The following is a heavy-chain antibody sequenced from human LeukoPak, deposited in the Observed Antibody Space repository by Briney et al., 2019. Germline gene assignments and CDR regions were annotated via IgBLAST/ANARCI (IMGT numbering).Heavy chain of an antibody. D-gene: IGHD5-18*01. CDR2: ISWNSGSI. J-gene: IGHJ3*02. CDR1: GFTFDDYA. V-gene: IGHV3-9*03. Sequence: GGSLRLSCAASGFTFDDYAMHWVRQAPGKGLEWVSGISWNSGSIGYADSVKGRFTISRDNAKNSLYLQMDSLRAEDMALYYCAKDGGYSYGLGHAFDIWGQGTMVTVSS. CDR3: AKDGGYSYGLGHAFDI.